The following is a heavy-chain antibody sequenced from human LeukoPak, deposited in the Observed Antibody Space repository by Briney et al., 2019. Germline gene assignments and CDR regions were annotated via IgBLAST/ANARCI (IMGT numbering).Heavy chain of an antibody. D-gene: IGHD1-26*01. CDR2: IIPILGIA. J-gene: IGHJ4*02. CDR1: GGTFSSYA. CDR3: AKDRESYRVFDY. V-gene: IGHV1-69*04. Sequence: ASVKVSCKASGGTFSSYAISWVRQAPGQGLEWMGRIIPILGIANYAQKFQGRVTITADKSTSTAYMELSSLRSEDTAVYYCAKDRESYRVFDYWGQGTLVTVSS.